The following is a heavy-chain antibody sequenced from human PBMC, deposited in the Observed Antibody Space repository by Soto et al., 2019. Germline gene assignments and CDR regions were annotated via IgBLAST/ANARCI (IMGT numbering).Heavy chain of an antibody. Sequence: SETLSLTCTVSGGSISSGGYYWSWIRQHPGKGLEWIGYIYYSGSTYYNPSLKSRVTISVDTSKNQFSLKLSSVTAADTAVCYCASSRIAVAGSYYYMDVWGKGTTVTVSS. J-gene: IGHJ6*03. CDR1: GGSISSGGYY. CDR2: IYYSGST. V-gene: IGHV4-31*03. CDR3: ASSRIAVAGSYYYMDV. D-gene: IGHD6-19*01.